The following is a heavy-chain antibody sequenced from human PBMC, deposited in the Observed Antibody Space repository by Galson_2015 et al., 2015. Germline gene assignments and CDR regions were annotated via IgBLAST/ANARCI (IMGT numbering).Heavy chain of an antibody. J-gene: IGHJ1*01. CDR2: IYYRGTT. CDR1: GASISSATYY. Sequence: ETLSLTCTVSGASISSATYYWGWVRQPPGRGLEWIGNIYYRGTTYYNPSLKSRVTLSFDTSRNHFSLKLASVTAADTAVYYCARQYSSNWRIPEYFQAWGQGTLVTVSS. CDR3: ARQYSSNWRIPEYFQA. D-gene: IGHD6-13*01. V-gene: IGHV4-39*01.